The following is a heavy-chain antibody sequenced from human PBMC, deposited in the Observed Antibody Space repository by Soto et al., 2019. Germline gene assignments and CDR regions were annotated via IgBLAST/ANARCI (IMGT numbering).Heavy chain of an antibody. V-gene: IGHV3-23*01. CDR3: ATKRSTSSWYGIDY. Sequence: EVQLLESGGGLVQPGGSLRLSCAASGFTFSSYAMSWVRQAPGKGLEWVSAISGSGGDTYYADSVKGRFTISRDNSKNTLYLQLNSLRAEDTAVYYCATKRSTSSWYGIDYWGQGTLVTVSS. J-gene: IGHJ4*02. CDR2: ISGSGGDT. D-gene: IGHD6-13*01. CDR1: GFTFSSYA.